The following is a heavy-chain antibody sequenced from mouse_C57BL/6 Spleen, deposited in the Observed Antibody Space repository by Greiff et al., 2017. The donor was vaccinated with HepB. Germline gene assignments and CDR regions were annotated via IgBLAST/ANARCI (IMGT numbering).Heavy chain of an antibody. CDR3: ARSRELYFDY. CDR1: GYAFSSYW. Sequence: VKLMESGAELVKPGASVKISCKASGYAFSSYWMNWVKQRPGKGLEWIGQIYPGDGDTNYNGKFKGKATLTADKSSSTAYMQLSSLTSEDSAVYFCARSRELYFDYWGQGTTLTVSS. J-gene: IGHJ2*01. V-gene: IGHV1-80*01. CDR2: IYPGDGDT.